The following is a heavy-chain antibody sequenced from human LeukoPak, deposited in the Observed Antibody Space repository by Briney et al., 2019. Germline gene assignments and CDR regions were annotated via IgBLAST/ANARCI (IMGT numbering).Heavy chain of an antibody. CDR3: ARCEQDTISFWYFHL. J-gene: IGHJ2*01. CDR2: INYSGST. CDR1: GGSISSGDYY. Sequence: PSETLSLTCTVSGGSISSGDYYWSWIRQPPGKGLEWIGYINYSGSTYYNPSLKSRVTISVDTSKNQFSLKLSSVTAADTAVYYCARCEQDTISFWYFHLWGRGTLVTVSS. V-gene: IGHV4-30-4*08. D-gene: IGHD3-3*01.